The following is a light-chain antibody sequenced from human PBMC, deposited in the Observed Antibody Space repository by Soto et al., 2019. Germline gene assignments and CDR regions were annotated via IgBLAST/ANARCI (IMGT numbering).Light chain of an antibody. CDR2: EAS. CDR3: VQHYSYPLT. J-gene: IGKJ4*01. V-gene: IGKV1-17*01. Sequence: DIQMTQSPSSLSASVGDRVTITCRASQDIGTDLGWYHQKPGQAPERLIYEASVLQSGVPLRFSGSGSGTEFTLTVNSLQPEDFATYYCVQHYSYPLTFGGGTKVEIK. CDR1: QDIGTD.